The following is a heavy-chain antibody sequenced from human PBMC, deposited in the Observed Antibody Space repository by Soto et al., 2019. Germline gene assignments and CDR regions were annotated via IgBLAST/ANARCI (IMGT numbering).Heavy chain of an antibody. J-gene: IGHJ6*02. CDR2: ISGSGGST. Sequence: PGGSLRLSCAASGFTFSSYAMSWVRQAPGKGLEWVSAISGSGGSTYYADSVKGRFTISRDNPTNTLYLQMNSLRAEDTAVYYCAKEDVGEDYYYYGMDVWGQGTTVTVSS. V-gene: IGHV3-23*01. CDR1: GFTFSSYA. D-gene: IGHD3-16*01. CDR3: AKEDVGEDYYYYGMDV.